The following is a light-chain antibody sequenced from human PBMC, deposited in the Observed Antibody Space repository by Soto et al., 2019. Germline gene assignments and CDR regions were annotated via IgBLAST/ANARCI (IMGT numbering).Light chain of an antibody. CDR3: QSYDNRLSGPV. V-gene: IGLV1-40*01. CDR1: RSNIGAGND. CDR2: GDT. Sequence: QSVLTQPPSVSGAPGQRVTVSCTGSRSNIGAGNDVQWYQQLPGTAPKLLIYGDTNRPSGVPDRFSGSKSGTSASLAIAGLQAEDEGDYYCQSYDNRLSGPVFGGGTQLTVL. J-gene: IGLJ3*02.